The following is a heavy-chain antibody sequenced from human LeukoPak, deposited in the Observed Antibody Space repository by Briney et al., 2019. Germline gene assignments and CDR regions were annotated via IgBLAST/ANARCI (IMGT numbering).Heavy chain of an antibody. CDR1: GYTFTDYY. V-gene: IGHV1-46*01. Sequence: ASVKVSCKASGYTFTDYYMHWVRQAPGQGLEWMGIINPSGGSTSYAQKFQGRVTMTRDMSTSTVYMELSSLRSEDTAVYYCARGLYDFWSGYYPDYWGQGTLVTVSS. D-gene: IGHD3-3*01. J-gene: IGHJ4*02. CDR2: INPSGGST. CDR3: ARGLYDFWSGYYPDY.